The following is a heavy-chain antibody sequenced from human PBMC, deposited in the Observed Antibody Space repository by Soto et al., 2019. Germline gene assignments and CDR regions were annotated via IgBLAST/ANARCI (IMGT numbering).Heavy chain of an antibody. J-gene: IGHJ4*02. V-gene: IGHV2-5*01. CDR3: AHRGQGFDY. CDR1: GFSLSTTGPG. CDR2: LYWTDDQ. Sequence: SGPTLVNPTQTLTLTCTFSGFSLSTTGPGVGWIRQPPGKALEWLALLYWTDDQRYNPSLKTRLTVTKGSSRHQVVLTLTNMDPADTATCFCAHRGQGFDYWGQGILVTVSS.